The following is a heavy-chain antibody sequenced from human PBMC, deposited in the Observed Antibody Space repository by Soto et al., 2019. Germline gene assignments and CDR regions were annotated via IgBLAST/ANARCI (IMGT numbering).Heavy chain of an antibody. V-gene: IGHV1-8*02. D-gene: IGHD5-18*01. J-gene: IGHJ4*02. CDR3: ARRREYTFDY. CDR2: MNPNSGNT. Sequence: QVQLVQSGAEVKKPGASVKVSCKASGYTFTSHDINWVRQATGQGLEWVGWMNPNSGNTGYAQKFQVRGTMTRNTSIRTAYMEQRGLRSDDTAVYFGARRREYTFDYWGQGTLVTFSS. CDR1: GYTFTSHD.